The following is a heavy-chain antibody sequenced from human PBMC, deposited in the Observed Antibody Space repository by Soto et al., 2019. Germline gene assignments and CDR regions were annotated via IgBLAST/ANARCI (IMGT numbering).Heavy chain of an antibody. D-gene: IGHD3-3*01. CDR2: ISSSSSYI. Sequence: EVQLVESGGGLVKPGGSLRLSCAASGFSFSTYTMSWVRQAPGKGLEWVSSISSSSSYIYYSDSTKGRFTISRDNAKNSLFLQMNSLRLEDTAVYYCARSSLGILRFLEWSFDYWGQGTLVTVSS. CDR3: ARSSLGILRFLEWSFDY. J-gene: IGHJ4*02. V-gene: IGHV3-21*01. CDR1: GFSFSTYT.